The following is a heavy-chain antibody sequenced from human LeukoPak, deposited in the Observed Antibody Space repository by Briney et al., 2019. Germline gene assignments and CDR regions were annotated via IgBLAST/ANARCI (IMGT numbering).Heavy chain of an antibody. CDR2: FDPEDGET. CDR1: GGTFSDYA. CDR3: ARFLWFGELTDAFDI. Sequence: GASVKVSCKASGGTFSDYALNWVRQAPGQGLEWMGGFDPEDGETIYAQKFQGRVTMTRDTSISTAYMELSRLRSDDTAVYYCARFLWFGELTDAFDIWGQGTMVTVSS. J-gene: IGHJ3*02. D-gene: IGHD3-10*01. V-gene: IGHV1-2*02.